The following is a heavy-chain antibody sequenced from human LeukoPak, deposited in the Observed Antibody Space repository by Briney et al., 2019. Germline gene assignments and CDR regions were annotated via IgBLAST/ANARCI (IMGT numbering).Heavy chain of an antibody. V-gene: IGHV3-7*01. J-gene: IGHJ4*02. CDR2: MSQDGSVK. CDR3: ARDADRKFDY. D-gene: IGHD3-16*02. CDR1: GFTFSAYW. Sequence: GGSLRLSCAASGFTFSAYWTTWVRQAPGKGLEWVANMSQDGSVKHYVDSVKGRFTISRDNANSLYLQMNSLRAEDTAVYYCARDADRKFDYWGQGTLVTVSS.